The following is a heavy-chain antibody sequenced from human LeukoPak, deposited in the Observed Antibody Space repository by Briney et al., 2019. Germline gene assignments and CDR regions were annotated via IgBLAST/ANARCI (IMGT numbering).Heavy chain of an antibody. CDR2: IREDGSEK. J-gene: IGHJ4*02. CDR1: GFRFSNYA. Sequence: GGSLRLSCAASGFRFSNYAMSWVRQAPGKGLEWVANIREDGSEKYYVDSVKGQFTISRDNAKNSLFLQMDSLRAEDTAVYYCARDLAGHYYGSGSSFDYWGQGTLVTVSS. D-gene: IGHD3-10*01. CDR3: ARDLAGHYYGSGSSFDY. V-gene: IGHV3-7*01.